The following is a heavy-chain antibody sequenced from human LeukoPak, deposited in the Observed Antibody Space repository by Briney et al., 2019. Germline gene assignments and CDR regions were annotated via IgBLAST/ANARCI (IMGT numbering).Heavy chain of an antibody. CDR3: ARAPSEVGGYYPEYFRH. Sequence: GGSLRLSCEPPGFTFRRNWMHWVPHAPGKGLVWVSRFKSDGKTNYADSVKGRFTISRDNAKNTVSLQMDSLRAEDTGVYYCARAPSEVGGYYPEYFRHWGQGTLVTVSS. V-gene: IGHV3-74*01. CDR1: GFTFRRNW. D-gene: IGHD3-22*01. J-gene: IGHJ1*01. CDR2: FKSDGKT.